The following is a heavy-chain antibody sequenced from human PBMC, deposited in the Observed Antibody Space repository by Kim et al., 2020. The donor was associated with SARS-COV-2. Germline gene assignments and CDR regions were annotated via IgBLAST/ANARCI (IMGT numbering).Heavy chain of an antibody. CDR3: ASYIVGATSFLDY. J-gene: IGHJ4*02. V-gene: IGHV4-39*07. CDR1: GGSISSSNYY. CDR2: VYYSGST. Sequence: SETLSLTCSVSGGSISSSNYYWGWIRQPPGKGLEWIGSVYYSGSTYYNPSLKSRVTISVDTSKNQFSLKLSSVTAADTAVYYCASYIVGATSFLDYWGQGPLVTVSS. D-gene: IGHD1-26*01.